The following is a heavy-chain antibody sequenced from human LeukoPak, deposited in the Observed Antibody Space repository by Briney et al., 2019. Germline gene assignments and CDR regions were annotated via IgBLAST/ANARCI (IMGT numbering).Heavy chain of an antibody. CDR3: AKDPNYGSGSYYGY. J-gene: IGHJ4*02. V-gene: IGHV3-33*06. Sequence: PGRSLRLSCAASGFTFSSYGMHWVRQAPGKGLEWVAVIWYDGSNKYYADSVKGRFTISRDNSKNTLYLQMNSLRVEDTAVYYCAKDPNYGSGSYYGYWGQGTLVTVSS. CDR1: GFTFSSYG. CDR2: IWYDGSNK. D-gene: IGHD3-10*01.